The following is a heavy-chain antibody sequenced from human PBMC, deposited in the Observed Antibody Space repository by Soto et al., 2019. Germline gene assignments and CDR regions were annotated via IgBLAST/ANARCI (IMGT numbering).Heavy chain of an antibody. CDR2: INHSGST. CDR1: GGSFSGYY. CDR3: ARQEIAEGFFGP. J-gene: IGHJ5*02. Sequence: SETLSLTCAVYGGSFSGYYWSWIRQPPGKGLEWIGEINHSGSTNYNPSLKSRVTISVDTPKNQFSLKLSSVTAADTAVYYCARQEIAEGFFGPWGQGALVTVSS. D-gene: IGHD2-15*01. V-gene: IGHV4-34*01.